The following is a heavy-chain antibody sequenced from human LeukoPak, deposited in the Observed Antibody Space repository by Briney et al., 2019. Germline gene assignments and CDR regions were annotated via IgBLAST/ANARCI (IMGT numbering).Heavy chain of an antibody. CDR2: IYTSGST. J-gene: IGHJ5*02. V-gene: IGHV4-4*09. CDR1: GGSISSYY. D-gene: IGHD2-2*03. Sequence: SETLSLTCTVSGGSISSYYWSWIRQPPGKGLEWIGYIYTSGSTNYNPSLKSRVTISVDASKNQFSLKLSSVTAADTAVYYCARHRGYCSSTSCRERSFDPWGQGTLVTVSS. CDR3: ARHRGYCSSTSCRERSFDP.